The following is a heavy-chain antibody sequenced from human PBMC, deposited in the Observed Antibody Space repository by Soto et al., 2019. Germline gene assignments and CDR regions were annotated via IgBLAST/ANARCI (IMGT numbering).Heavy chain of an antibody. CDR2: TYYSGST. D-gene: IGHD2-2*01. Sequence: SETLSLTCTVSGGSISSYYWSWIRQPPGKGLEWIGYTYYSGSTNYNPSLKSRVTISVDTSKNQFSLKLSSVTAADTAVYYCARLEYQLLFDYWGQGTLVTVSS. V-gene: IGHV4-59*08. J-gene: IGHJ4*02. CDR1: GGSISSYY. CDR3: ARLEYQLLFDY.